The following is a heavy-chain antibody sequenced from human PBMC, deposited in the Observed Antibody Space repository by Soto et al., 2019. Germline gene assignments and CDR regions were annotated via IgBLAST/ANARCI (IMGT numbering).Heavy chain of an antibody. CDR3: ARANDFWSGYDADYYYYYGMDV. Sequence: SETLSLTCTVSGGSISSSSYYWGWIRQPPGKGREWIGSIYYSGSTYYNPSLKSRVTISVDTSKNQFSLKLSSVTAADTAVYYCARANDFWSGYDADYYYYYGMDVWGQGTMVTVSS. CDR2: IYYSGST. D-gene: IGHD3-3*01. J-gene: IGHJ6*02. CDR1: GGSISSSSYY. V-gene: IGHV4-39*01.